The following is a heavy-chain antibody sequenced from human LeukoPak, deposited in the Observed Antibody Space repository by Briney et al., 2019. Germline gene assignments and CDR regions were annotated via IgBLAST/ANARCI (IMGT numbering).Heavy chain of an antibody. CDR2: INHSGST. CDR3: ARCIAARLEIDY. J-gene: IGHJ4*02. D-gene: IGHD6-6*01. Sequence: PSETLSLTCAVYGGSFSGYYWSWIRQPPGKGLEWIGEINHSGSTNYNPSLKSRVTISVDTSKNQFSLKLSSVTAADTAVYYCARCIAARLEIDYWGQGTLVTVSS. V-gene: IGHV4-34*01. CDR1: GGSFSGYY.